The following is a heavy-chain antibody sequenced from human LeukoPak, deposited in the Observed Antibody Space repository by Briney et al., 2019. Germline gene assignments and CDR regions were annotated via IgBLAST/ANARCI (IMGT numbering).Heavy chain of an antibody. D-gene: IGHD3-3*01. CDR1: GGSISSYY. Sequence: SETLSLTCTVSGGSISSYYWSWIRQPPGKGLEWIGYIYYSGSTNYNPSLKSRVTISVDTSKNQFSLKLSSVTAADTAVYYCARAPYDFWSGNGPPLYYFDYWGQGTLVTVSS. J-gene: IGHJ4*02. V-gene: IGHV4-59*01. CDR3: ARAPYDFWSGNGPPLYYFDY. CDR2: IYYSGST.